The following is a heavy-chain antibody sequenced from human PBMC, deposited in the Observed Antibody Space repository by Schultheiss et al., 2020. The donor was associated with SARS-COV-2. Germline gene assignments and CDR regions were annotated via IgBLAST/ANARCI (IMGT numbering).Heavy chain of an antibody. CDR1: GGSISSFY. V-gene: IGHV4-59*12. Sequence: SETLSLTCTVSGGSISSFYWSWIRQPPGKGLEWIGYIYYSGSTNYNPSLKSRVTISVDTSKNQFSLKLSSVTAADTAVYYCAREVIYERSYYYYYGMDVWGQGTTVTVSS. CDR2: IYYSGST. J-gene: IGHJ6*02. D-gene: IGHD3-22*01. CDR3: AREVIYERSYYYYYGMDV.